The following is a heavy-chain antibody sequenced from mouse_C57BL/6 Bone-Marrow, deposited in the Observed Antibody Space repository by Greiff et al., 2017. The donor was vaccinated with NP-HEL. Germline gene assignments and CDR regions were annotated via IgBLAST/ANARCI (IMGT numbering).Heavy chain of an antibody. J-gene: IGHJ1*03. Sequence: VQLQQSGTVLARPGASVKMSCKTSGYTFTGYWMHWVKQRPGQGLEWIGAIYPGNSDTSYNQKFKGKAKLTAVTSASTAYMELSSLTNEDSAVYYCTRHHYGSSYQRYFDVWGTGTTVTVSS. CDR1: GYTFTGYW. D-gene: IGHD1-1*01. CDR2: IYPGNSDT. CDR3: TRHHYGSSYQRYFDV. V-gene: IGHV1-5*01.